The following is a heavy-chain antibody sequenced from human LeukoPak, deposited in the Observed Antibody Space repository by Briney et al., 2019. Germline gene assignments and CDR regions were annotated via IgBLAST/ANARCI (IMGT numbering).Heavy chain of an antibody. CDR1: GFTFSSYE. Sequence: GGSLRLSCAASGFTFSSYEMNWVRQAPGKGLEWVSYISSSGSTIYYADSVKGRFTISRDNAKNSLYLQMNSLRAEDTAVYYCARDGANYYGSGSYSAYFDYWGQGTLVTVSS. V-gene: IGHV3-48*03. D-gene: IGHD3-10*01. CDR3: ARDGANYYGSGSYSAYFDY. J-gene: IGHJ4*02. CDR2: ISSSGSTI.